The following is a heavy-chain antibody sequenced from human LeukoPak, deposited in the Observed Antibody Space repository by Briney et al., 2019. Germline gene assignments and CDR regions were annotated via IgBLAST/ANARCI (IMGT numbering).Heavy chain of an antibody. V-gene: IGHV3-23*01. CDR1: GFTFSRYA. D-gene: IGHD4-17*01. Sequence: PGGSLRLSCAASGFTFSRYAMSWVRQAPGKGLEWVSAISGSGGSTYYADSVKGRFTISRDNSKNTLYLQMNSLRAEDTAVYYCAKDGVWIHYEYYYYYGMDGWGQGTTVTVSS. J-gene: IGHJ6*02. CDR2: ISGSGGST. CDR3: AKDGVWIHYEYYYYYGMDG.